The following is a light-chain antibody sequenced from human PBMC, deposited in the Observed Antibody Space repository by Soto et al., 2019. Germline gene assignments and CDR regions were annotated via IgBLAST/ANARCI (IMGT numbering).Light chain of an antibody. CDR3: CPYAGSYTYV. V-gene: IGLV2-11*01. CDR1: SSDVGSYNY. J-gene: IGLJ1*01. CDR2: DVS. Sequence: QSALTQPASVSGSPGQSITISCTGTSSDVGSYNYVSWYQHHPGKAPKLMIYDVSKRPSGVPDRFSGSKSGNTASLTISGLQAEDEADYYCCPYAGSYTYVFGTGTKVTVL.